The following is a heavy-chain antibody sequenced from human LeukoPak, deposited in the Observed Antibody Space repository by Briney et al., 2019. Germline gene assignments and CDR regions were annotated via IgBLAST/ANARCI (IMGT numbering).Heavy chain of an antibody. D-gene: IGHD3-16*01. Sequence: SETLSLTCTVSGGSISSYYWSWIRQPPGKGLEWIGYIYYSGSTNYNPSLKSRVTISLDTSKNQFSLKLSSVTAADTAVYYCARGRNKMLGGAIGADTKYYSCYYMDVWGKGTTVTVSS. J-gene: IGHJ6*03. CDR3: ARGRNKMLGGAIGADTKYYSCYYMDV. V-gene: IGHV4-59*12. CDR1: GGSISSYY. CDR2: IYYSGST.